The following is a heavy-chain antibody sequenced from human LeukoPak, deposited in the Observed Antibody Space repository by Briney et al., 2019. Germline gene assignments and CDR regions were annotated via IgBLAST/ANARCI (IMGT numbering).Heavy chain of an antibody. Sequence: GGSLRLSCAASGFTFSSYAMHWVRQAPGKGLEWVTVISYDGNNKYFADSVKGRFTISRDNSKNTLYLQMNSLRAEDTAVYYCAKWMYWYYFDYWGQGTLVTVSS. D-gene: IGHD2-8*02. CDR3: AKWMYWYYFDY. CDR1: GFTFSSYA. J-gene: IGHJ4*02. V-gene: IGHV3-30-3*02. CDR2: ISYDGNNK.